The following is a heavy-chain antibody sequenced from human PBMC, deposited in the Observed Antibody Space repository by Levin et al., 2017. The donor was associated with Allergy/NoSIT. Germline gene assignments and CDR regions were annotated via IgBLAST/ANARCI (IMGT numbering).Heavy chain of an antibody. Sequence: GESLKISCTGSGFTFGDYAVSWFRQAPGKGLEWVSFIRSKAYGGTTEYAASVKGRFTISRDDSKSIAYLQMNSLKTEDTAVYYCTRDRPSIAVAGTHFDYWGQGTLVTVSS. J-gene: IGHJ4*02. CDR3: TRDRPSIAVAGTHFDY. V-gene: IGHV3-49*03. CDR1: GFTFGDYA. CDR2: IRSKAYGGTT. D-gene: IGHD6-19*01.